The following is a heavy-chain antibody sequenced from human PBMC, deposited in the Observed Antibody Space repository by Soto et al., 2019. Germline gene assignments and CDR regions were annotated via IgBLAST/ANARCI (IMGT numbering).Heavy chain of an antibody. CDR1: GYTFTSYA. CDR2: INAGNGNT. D-gene: IGHD6-13*01. J-gene: IGHJ6*03. Sequence: ASVKVSCKASGYTFTSYAMHWVRQAPGQRLEWMGWINAGNGNTKYSQKFQGRVTITRDTSASTAYMELSSLRSEDTAVYYCARQGAAAGTFDYYYYMDVWGKGTTVTVSS. CDR3: ARQGAAAGTFDYYYYMDV. V-gene: IGHV1-3*01.